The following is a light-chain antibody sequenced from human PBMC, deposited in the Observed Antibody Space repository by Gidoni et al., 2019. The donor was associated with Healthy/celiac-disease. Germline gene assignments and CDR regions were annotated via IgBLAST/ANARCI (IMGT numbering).Light chain of an antibody. Sequence: EIVLTQSPGTLSLSPGERATLSCRASQSVSSSDLAWCQQKPGQAPRLLIYGASSRATGIPDRFSGSGSGTDFTLTISRLEPEDFAVYYCSSPLTFGGGTKVEIK. V-gene: IGKV3-20*01. CDR3: SSPLT. CDR1: QSVSSSD. J-gene: IGKJ4*01. CDR2: GAS.